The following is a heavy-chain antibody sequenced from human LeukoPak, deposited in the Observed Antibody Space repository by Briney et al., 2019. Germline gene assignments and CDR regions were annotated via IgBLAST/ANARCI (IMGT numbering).Heavy chain of an antibody. D-gene: IGHD3-22*01. CDR1: GGPFSSYA. CDR2: IIPIFGTA. V-gene: IGHV1-69*05. J-gene: IGHJ6*03. CDR3: VLSPYYYESSDHYYYMDV. Sequence: SVKFSCKASGGPFSSYAISRGRQPPGQGLEWLGRIIPIFGTANYEQKFQGRVTITTDESTSTASMKLSSLRSEDTDVYYCVLSPYYYESSDHYYYMDVWGKGTTVTVSS.